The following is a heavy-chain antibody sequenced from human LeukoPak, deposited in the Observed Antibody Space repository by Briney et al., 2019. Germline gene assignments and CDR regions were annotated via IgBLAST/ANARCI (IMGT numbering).Heavy chain of an antibody. D-gene: IGHD3/OR15-3a*01. CDR2: IKQDGSEK. J-gene: IGHJ2*01. Sequence: GGSLRLSCAASGLTFSSYWMSWIRQAPGRGLEWVANIKQDGSEKYYLDSVKGRFTISRDNFKNTLYLQMNSLRAEDTAVYYCAKDWTGTKPFDLWGRGTLVTVSS. V-gene: IGHV3-7*03. CDR1: GLTFSSYW. CDR3: AKDWTGTKPFDL.